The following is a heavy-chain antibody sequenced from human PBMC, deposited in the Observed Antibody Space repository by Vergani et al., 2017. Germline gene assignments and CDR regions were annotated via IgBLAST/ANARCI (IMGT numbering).Heavy chain of an antibody. CDR3: ARDKSGYCSSTSCYAPFGY. V-gene: IGHV4-61*02. CDR1: GGPISSGSYY. Sequence: QVQLQESGPGLVKPSQTLSLTCTVSGGPISSGSYYWSWIRQPAGKGLEWIGRIYTSGSTNYNPALKSRVTMSVDTSKNQFSLKLSSVTAADTAVYYCARDKSGYCSSTSCYAPFGYWGQGTLVTVSS. CDR2: IYTSGST. J-gene: IGHJ4*02. D-gene: IGHD2-2*03.